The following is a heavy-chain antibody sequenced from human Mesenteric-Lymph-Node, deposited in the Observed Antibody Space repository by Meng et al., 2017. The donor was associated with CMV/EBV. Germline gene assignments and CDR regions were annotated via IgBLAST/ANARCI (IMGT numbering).Heavy chain of an antibody. CDR2: INHSGST. D-gene: IGHD3-9*01. CDR3: ARGSSYDILTGYFDY. CDR1: GGSFSGYY. V-gene: IGHV4-34*01. J-gene: IGHJ4*02. Sequence: GQLPRWGAGLLKPSETLSVTCGVYGGSFSGYYWNWIRQSPEKGLEWIGEINHSGSTNYNPSFTSRIIISVDTSTNQISLNMSSVTAADTAVYYCARGSSYDILTGYFDYWGQGALVTVSS.